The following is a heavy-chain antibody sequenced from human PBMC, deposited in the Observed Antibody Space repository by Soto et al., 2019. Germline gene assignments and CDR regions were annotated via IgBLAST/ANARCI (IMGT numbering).Heavy chain of an antibody. J-gene: IGHJ4*02. V-gene: IGHV3-30*18. CDR2: ISYDGSNK. D-gene: IGHD6-19*01. CDR1: GFTFSSYG. CDR3: ANDDKWLVDY. Sequence: QVQLVESGGGVVQPGRSLRLSCAASGFTFSSYGMHWVRQAPGKGLEWVAVISYDGSNKYYADSVKGRFTISRDNSKNTLYLQMNSLRAEDTAVYYCANDDKWLVDYWGQGTLVTLSS.